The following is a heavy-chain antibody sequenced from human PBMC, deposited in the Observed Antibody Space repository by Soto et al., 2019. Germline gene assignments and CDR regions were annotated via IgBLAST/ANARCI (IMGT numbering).Heavy chain of an antibody. J-gene: IGHJ5*01. D-gene: IGHD3-22*01. CDR1: GGSFSNDY. V-gene: IGHV4-59*01. Sequence: QVQLQESGPGLVKPSETLSLSCFISGGSFSNDYWTWIRQPPGKGLEWIGYIFHTGITDYNPSVESRVTSSIYKSRNLFSLILTSAPAVDTAVYYCARDRYFYDSRGYYRTLDSWGQGTLVTVSS. CDR2: IFHTGIT. CDR3: ARDRYFYDSRGYYRTLDS.